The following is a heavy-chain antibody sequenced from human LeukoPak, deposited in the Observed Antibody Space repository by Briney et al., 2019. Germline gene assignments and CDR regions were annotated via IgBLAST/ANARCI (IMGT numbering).Heavy chain of an antibody. J-gene: IGHJ4*02. V-gene: IGHV4-34*01. D-gene: IGHD3-22*01. CDR2: INHSGST. CDR1: GGSFSGYY. CDR3: AREDGDSSGLFDY. Sequence: SETLSLTCAVYGGSFSGYYWSWIRQPPGKGLEWIGEINHSGSTNYNPSLKSRVTISVDTSKNQFSLKLSSVTAADTAVYYCAREDGDSSGLFDYWGQGTLVTVSS.